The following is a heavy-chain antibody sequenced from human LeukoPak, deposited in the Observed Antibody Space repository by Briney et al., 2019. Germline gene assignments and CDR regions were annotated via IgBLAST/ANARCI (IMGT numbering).Heavy chain of an antibody. D-gene: IGHD3-16*01. V-gene: IGHV1-46*01. J-gene: IGHJ4*02. CDR1: GGTFSSYA. CDR3: ARSVRMITTGFDY. Sequence: ASVKVSCKASGGTFSSYAISWVRQAPGQGLEWMGIINPSGGSTSYAQKFQGRVTMTRDTSTSTVYMELSSLRSEDTAVYYCARSVRMITTGFDYWGQGTLVTVSS. CDR2: INPSGGST.